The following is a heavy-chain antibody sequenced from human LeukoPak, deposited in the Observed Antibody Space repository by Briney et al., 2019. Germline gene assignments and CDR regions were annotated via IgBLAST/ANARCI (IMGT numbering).Heavy chain of an antibody. D-gene: IGHD6-13*01. J-gene: IGHJ6*03. CDR2: INPNSGGT. CDR1: GYTFTGYY. Sequence: ASVKVSCKASGYTFTGYYMHWVRQAPGQGLEWMGWINPNSGGTNYAQKFQGRVTMTRDTSTSTAYMELSRLRSDDTAVYYCARDGIAAAGISGAYYMDVWGKGTTVTISS. V-gene: IGHV1-2*02. CDR3: ARDGIAAAGISGAYYMDV.